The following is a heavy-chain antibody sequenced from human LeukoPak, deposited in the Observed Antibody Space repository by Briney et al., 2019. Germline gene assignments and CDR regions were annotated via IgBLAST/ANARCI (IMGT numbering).Heavy chain of an antibody. CDR1: GGSISSYY. CDR3: ARGQYIYGDYRCYMDV. D-gene: IGHD4-17*01. Sequence: SETLSLTCTVSGGSISSYYWSWIRQPAGNGLEWIGRIHTSGSTNYNPSLKSRVTMSVDTSKNQFSLKLSSVTAADTAVYYCARGQYIYGDYRCYMDVWGKGTTVTISS. V-gene: IGHV4-4*07. CDR2: IHTSGST. J-gene: IGHJ6*03.